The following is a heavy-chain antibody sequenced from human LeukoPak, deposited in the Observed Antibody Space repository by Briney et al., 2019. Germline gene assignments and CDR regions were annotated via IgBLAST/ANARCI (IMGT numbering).Heavy chain of an antibody. CDR2: ISSSSSYI. CDR1: GFTFSSYS. Sequence: GGSLRLSCAASGFTFSSYSMNWVRQAPGKGLEWVSSISSSSSYIYYADSVKGRFTISRDNAKNSLYLQMSSLRAEDMAVYYCAKESYWYFDLWGRGTLVTVSS. V-gene: IGHV3-21*01. D-gene: IGHD3-10*01. J-gene: IGHJ2*01. CDR3: AKESYWYFDL.